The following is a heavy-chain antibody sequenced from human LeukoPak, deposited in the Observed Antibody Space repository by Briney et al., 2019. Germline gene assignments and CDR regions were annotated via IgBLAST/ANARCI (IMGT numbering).Heavy chain of an antibody. J-gene: IGHJ4*02. D-gene: IGHD1-26*01. Sequence: GRSLRLSCEVSGFTFSRNGMHWVRQAPGKGLEWVAFISYDASNKYYADSVKGRFTISRDNSKNTLYVQMDSLRPEDTAVYYCAKDGGGTDFDYWGQGTLVTVFS. CDR1: GFTFSRNG. CDR3: AKDGGGTDFDY. V-gene: IGHV3-30*18. CDR2: ISYDASNK.